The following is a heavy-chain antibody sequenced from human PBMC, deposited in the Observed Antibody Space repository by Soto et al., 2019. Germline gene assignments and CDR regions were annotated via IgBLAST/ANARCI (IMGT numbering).Heavy chain of an antibody. CDR1: GGTFSSYA. J-gene: IGHJ3*02. D-gene: IGHD6-19*01. CDR3: ARGHPYSSGWYFRAFDI. V-gene: IGHV1-69*12. Sequence: QVQLVQSGAEVKKPGSSVKVSCKASGGTFSSYAISWVRQAPGQGLEWMGGIIPIFGTANYAQKFQGRVTITADEATSTAYMELSSLRSEDTAVYYCARGHPYSSGWYFRAFDIWGQGTMVTVSS. CDR2: IIPIFGTA.